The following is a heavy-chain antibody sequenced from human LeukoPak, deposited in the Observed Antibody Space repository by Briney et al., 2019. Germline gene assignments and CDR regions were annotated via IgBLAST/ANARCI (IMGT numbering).Heavy chain of an antibody. D-gene: IGHD3-9*01. CDR1: EFTFSSYA. V-gene: IGHV3-30*04. J-gene: IGHJ5*02. CDR3: ARDPYYGILTGFSNWFDP. CDR2: ISFDGTNK. Sequence: PGGSLRLSCAASEFTFSSYAMHWVRQAPGKGLEWVAVISFDGTNKYYTDSVKGRFTISRDNSKNTLYLQMNSLRAEDTAVYYCARDPYYGILTGFSNWFDPWGQGTLVTVSS.